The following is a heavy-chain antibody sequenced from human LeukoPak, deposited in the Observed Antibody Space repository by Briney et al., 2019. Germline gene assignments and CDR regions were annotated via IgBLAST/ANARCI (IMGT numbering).Heavy chain of an antibody. J-gene: IGHJ5*02. CDR2: IYYSGST. CDR1: GGSISSHY. Sequence: PSETLSLTCTLSGGSISSHYWSWIRQPPGKGLEWIGYIYYSGSTNYNPSLKSRVTISVDTSKNQFSLKLSSVTAADTAVYYCARGPTYYDFWSGYQNWFDPWGQGTLVTVSS. CDR3: ARGPTYYDFWSGYQNWFDP. V-gene: IGHV4-59*11. D-gene: IGHD3-3*01.